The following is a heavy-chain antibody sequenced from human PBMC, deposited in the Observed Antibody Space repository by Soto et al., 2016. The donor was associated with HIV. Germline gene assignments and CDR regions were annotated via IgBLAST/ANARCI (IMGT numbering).Heavy chain of an antibody. J-gene: IGHJ4*02. D-gene: IGHD3-10*01. CDR2: ISGSGGST. Sequence: EVQLLESGGGLVQPGGSLRLSCAASGFTFSSYAMNWVRQAPGKGLEWVSAISGSGGSTYYADSVKGRFTISRDNSKNTLYLQMNSLRAEDTAVYYCAKGPLGYYGSGSYDYWGQGTLVTVSS. CDR1: GFTFSSYA. V-gene: IGHV3-23*01. CDR3: AKGPLGYYGSGSYDY.